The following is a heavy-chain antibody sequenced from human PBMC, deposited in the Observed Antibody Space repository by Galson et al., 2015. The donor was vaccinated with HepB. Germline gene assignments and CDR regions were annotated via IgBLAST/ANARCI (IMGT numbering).Heavy chain of an antibody. V-gene: IGHV3-23*01. J-gene: IGHJ3*02. CDR1: GFTFSSYA. Sequence: SLRLSCAASGFTFSSYAMSWVRQAPGKGLEWVSAISGSGGSTYYADSVKGRFTISRDNSKNTLYLQMNSLRAEDTAVYYCAKEGREAPGYSYGIRRGDAFDIWGQGTMVTVSS. CDR3: AKEGREAPGYSYGIRRGDAFDI. D-gene: IGHD5-18*01. CDR2: ISGSGGST.